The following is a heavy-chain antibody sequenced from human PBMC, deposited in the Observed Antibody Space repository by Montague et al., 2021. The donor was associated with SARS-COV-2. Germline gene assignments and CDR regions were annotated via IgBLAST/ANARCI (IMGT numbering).Heavy chain of an antibody. CDR3: ARAGVAAGTTADTYYYYYGMDV. Sequence: SETLSLTCAVYGGSFSGYYWSWIRQPPGKGLEWIGEINHSGSTNYNPSLKSRVTISVDTSKNQFSLKLSSVTAAVTAVYYCARAGVAAGTTADTYYYYYGMDVWGQGTTVTVSS. J-gene: IGHJ6*02. CDR2: INHSGST. CDR1: GGSFSGYY. D-gene: IGHD6-13*01. V-gene: IGHV4-34*01.